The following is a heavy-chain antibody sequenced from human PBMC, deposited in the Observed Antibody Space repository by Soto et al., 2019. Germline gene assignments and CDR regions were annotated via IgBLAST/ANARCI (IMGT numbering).Heavy chain of an antibody. J-gene: IGHJ4*02. Sequence: SETLSLTCTVSGGSISSYYWSWIRQPPGKGLGWIGYIYYSGSTNYNPSLKSRVTISVDTSKNQFSLKLSSETAADTAVYYCARHARAEDHSAGMGYDYIWGSYRYLSYYFDYWGQGTLVTVSS. D-gene: IGHD3-16*02. V-gene: IGHV4-59*08. CDR3: ARHARAEDHSAGMGYDYIWGSYRYLSYYFDY. CDR2: IYYSGST. CDR1: GGSISSYY.